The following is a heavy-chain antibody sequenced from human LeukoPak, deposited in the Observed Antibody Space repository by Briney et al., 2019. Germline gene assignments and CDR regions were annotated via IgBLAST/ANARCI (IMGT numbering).Heavy chain of an antibody. CDR2: ISSSGSTI. V-gene: IGHV3-48*03. CDR1: GFTFSSYE. Sequence: GGSLRLSCAVSGFTFSSYEMNWVRQAPGKGLEWVSYISSSGSTIYYADSVKGRFTISRDNAKNSLYLQMNSLRAEDTAVYYCAREVMGTGGVGYWGQGTLVTVSS. CDR3: AREVMGTGGVGY. J-gene: IGHJ4*02. D-gene: IGHD2-21*02.